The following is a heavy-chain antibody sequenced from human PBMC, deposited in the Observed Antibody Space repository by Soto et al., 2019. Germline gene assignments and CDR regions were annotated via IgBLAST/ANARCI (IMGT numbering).Heavy chain of an antibody. CDR3: ARPCHGAPEDAFDI. D-gene: IGHD4-17*01. Sequence: SETLSLTCTVSGGSISSSSYYWGWIRQPPGKGLEWIGSIYYSGSTYYNPSLKSRVTISVDTSKNQFSLKLSSVTAADTAVYYCARPCHGAPEDAFDIWGQGTMVTVSS. V-gene: IGHV4-39*01. CDR2: IYYSGST. J-gene: IGHJ3*02. CDR1: GGSISSSSYY.